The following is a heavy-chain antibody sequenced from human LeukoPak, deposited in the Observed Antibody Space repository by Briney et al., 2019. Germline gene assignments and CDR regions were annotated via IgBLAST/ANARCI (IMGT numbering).Heavy chain of an antibody. Sequence: GGSLRLSCAASGFTFSSCAMSWVRQAPGKGLEWVAVISYDGSNKYYADSVKGRFTTSRDNSKNTLYLQMNSLRAEDTAVYYCARDPLMVYARQAPLFDYWGQGTLVTVSS. CDR2: ISYDGSNK. CDR3: ARDPLMVYARQAPLFDY. CDR1: GFTFSSCA. D-gene: IGHD2-8*01. V-gene: IGHV3-30-3*01. J-gene: IGHJ4*02.